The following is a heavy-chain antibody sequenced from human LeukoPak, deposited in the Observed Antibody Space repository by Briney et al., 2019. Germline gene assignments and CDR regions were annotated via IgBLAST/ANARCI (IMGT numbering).Heavy chain of an antibody. CDR2: ISAYNGGT. V-gene: IGHV1-18*01. J-gene: IGHJ4*02. D-gene: IGHD2-21*02. CDR3: ARAPAYCGGDCYFY. Sequence: AASVKVSCKDSGYTFTSYGISWVRQAPGQGLEWMGWISAYNGGTYYSQKFQGRVTMTRDTSITTAYMELSRLRSDDTAVYYCARAPAYCGGDCYFYWGQGTLVTVSS. CDR1: GYTFTSYG.